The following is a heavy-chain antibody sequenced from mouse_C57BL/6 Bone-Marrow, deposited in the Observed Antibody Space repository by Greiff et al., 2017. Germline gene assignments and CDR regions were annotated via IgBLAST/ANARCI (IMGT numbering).Heavy chain of an antibody. CDR2: IDPETGGT. D-gene: IGHD1-1*01. CDR1: GYTFADYE. V-gene: IGHV1-15*01. J-gene: IGHJ2*01. CDR3: TRWGGSSNY. Sequence: QVQLKESGAELVRPGASVTLSCKASGYTFADYEMHWVKQTPVHGLEWIGAIDPETGGTAYNQKFKGKAILTADKSSSTAYMELRSLTSEDSAVYYCTRWGGSSNYWGQGTTLTVSS.